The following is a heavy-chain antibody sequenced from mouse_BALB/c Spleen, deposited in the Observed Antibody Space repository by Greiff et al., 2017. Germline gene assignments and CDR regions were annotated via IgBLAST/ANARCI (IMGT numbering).Heavy chain of an antibody. Sequence: QVQLQQSGSVLVRPGASVKLSCKASGYTFTSSWMHWAKQRPGQGLEWIGEIHPKSGNTNYNEKFKGKATLTVDTSSSTAYVDLSSLTSEDSAVYYCARGITGYLDGWGAGTTVTVSS. V-gene: IGHV1S130*01. CDR3: ARGITGYLDG. D-gene: IGHD2-4*01. CDR2: IHPKSGNT. J-gene: IGHJ1*01. CDR1: GYTFTSSW.